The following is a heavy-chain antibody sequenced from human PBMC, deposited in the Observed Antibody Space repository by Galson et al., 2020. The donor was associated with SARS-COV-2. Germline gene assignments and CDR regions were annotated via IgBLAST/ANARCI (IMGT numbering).Heavy chain of an antibody. CDR2: ISSSGSTI. J-gene: IGHJ4*02. V-gene: IGHV3-48*03. CDR3: ARDLGYCSSTSCYTVLLDY. D-gene: IGHD2-2*02. CDR1: GFTFSSYE. Sequence: GGSLRLSCAASGFTFSSYEMNWVRQAPGKGLEWVSYISSSGSTIYYADSVKGRFTISRDNAKNSLYLQMNSLRAEDTAVYYCARDLGYCSSTSCYTVLLDYWGQGTLVTVSS.